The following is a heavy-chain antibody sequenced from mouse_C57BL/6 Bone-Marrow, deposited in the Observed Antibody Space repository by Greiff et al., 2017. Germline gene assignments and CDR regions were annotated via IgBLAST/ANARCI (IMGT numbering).Heavy chain of an antibody. V-gene: IGHV14-4*01. CDR3: TTHAGPFAY. Sequence: VQLKESGAELVRPGASVKLSCTASGFNIKDDYMHWVKPRPEQGLEWIGWIDPENGDTDYASKFQGKATITAATSSNTAYLQLSSLTSEDTAVYYCTTHAGPFAYWGQGTLVTGSA. CDR1: GFNIKDDY. CDR2: IDPENGDT. D-gene: IGHD3-3*01. J-gene: IGHJ3*01.